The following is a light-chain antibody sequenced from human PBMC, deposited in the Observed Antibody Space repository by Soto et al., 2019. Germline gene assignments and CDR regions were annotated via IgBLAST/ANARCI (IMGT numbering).Light chain of an antibody. Sequence: EIVLTQSPGTLSLSPGERATLSCRASQSVTYSFLAWYQQKPGQAPRLLIYGASSRATGIPDRFSGSGSGTALTLPISRLEPEDFAVYYCHQYGTSTWTFGQGTKVEIK. CDR1: QSVTYSF. V-gene: IGKV3-20*01. CDR3: HQYGTSTWT. J-gene: IGKJ1*01. CDR2: GAS.